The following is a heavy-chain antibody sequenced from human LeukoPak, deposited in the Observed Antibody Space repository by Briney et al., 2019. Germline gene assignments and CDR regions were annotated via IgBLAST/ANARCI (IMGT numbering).Heavy chain of an antibody. Sequence: PGASLRLSCAASGFIFSNYAMSWVRQVPGKGLEWVSAIVGRGSSTYYADSVKGRFTISRDNSKNTLYLQLNRLRAEDTAVYYCAKWGDYDILTGYYDSDYWGQGTLVTVSS. CDR2: IVGRGSST. CDR3: AKWGDYDILTGYYDSDY. CDR1: GFIFSNYA. V-gene: IGHV3-23*01. D-gene: IGHD3-9*01. J-gene: IGHJ4*02.